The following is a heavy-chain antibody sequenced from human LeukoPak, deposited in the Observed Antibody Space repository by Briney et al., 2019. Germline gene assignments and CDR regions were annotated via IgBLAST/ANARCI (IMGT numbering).Heavy chain of an antibody. Sequence: SETLSLTCAVYGGSFSGYYWSWIRQPPGKGLEWIGEINHSGSTNYNPSLKSRVTISVDTSKNQFSLKLSSVTAADTAVYYCVRGHAGSSWYKDDYWGQGTLVTVSS. CDR1: GGSFSGYY. CDR3: VRGHAGSSWYKDDY. D-gene: IGHD6-13*01. CDR2: INHSGST. J-gene: IGHJ4*02. V-gene: IGHV4-34*01.